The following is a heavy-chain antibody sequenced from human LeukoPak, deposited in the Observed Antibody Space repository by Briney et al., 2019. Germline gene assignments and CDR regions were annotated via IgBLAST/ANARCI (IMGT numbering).Heavy chain of an antibody. CDR3: ARGRGTTYILVF. D-gene: IGHD4-17*01. Sequence: GGSLRLSCAASGFTFSRHWMHWVRQAPGKGLVWVSHINSDGSSPTYADSVKGRFTISRDNAKNTLYLQMHSLGAEDTAVYYCARGRGTTYILVFWRQGTLVTVSS. CDR1: GFTFSRHW. CDR2: INSDGSSP. J-gene: IGHJ4*02. V-gene: IGHV3-74*01.